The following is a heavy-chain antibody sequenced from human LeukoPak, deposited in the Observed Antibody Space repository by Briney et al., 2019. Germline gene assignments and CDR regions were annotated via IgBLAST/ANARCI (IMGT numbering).Heavy chain of an antibody. CDR3: ARDFHSIDL. Sequence: GGSLRLSCVTSGFTFSDRWMHWVRQAPGKGLVWVSRISNDGKIASYADSVKGRITIARDNAQNTLYLQMDSLRDEDTAVYYCARDFHSIDLWGQGTLVTVSS. D-gene: IGHD2/OR15-2a*01. J-gene: IGHJ4*02. CDR1: GFTFSDRW. V-gene: IGHV3-74*01. CDR2: ISNDGKIA.